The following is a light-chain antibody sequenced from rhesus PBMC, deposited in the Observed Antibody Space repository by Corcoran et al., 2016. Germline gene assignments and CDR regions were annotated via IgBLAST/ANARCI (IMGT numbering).Light chain of an antibody. CDR3: HHGYVTPFT. CDR2: KAS. V-gene: IGKV1-74*01. J-gene: IGKJ3*01. Sequence: DIQMTQSPSSLTASVGDRVTITSRARENVNNDLNGYEQKTGKAPTILIYKASTLKGGVPSRFSGSGSGTDYTFTISSLQPEDVATYYCHHGYVTPFTFGPGTKLDIK. CDR1: ENVNND.